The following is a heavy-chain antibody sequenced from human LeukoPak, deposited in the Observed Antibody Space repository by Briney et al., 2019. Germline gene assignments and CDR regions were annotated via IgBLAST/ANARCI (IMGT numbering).Heavy chain of an antibody. D-gene: IGHD3-22*01. Sequence: PGGSLRLSCAASGFTFSSYWMHWVRQAPGKGLVWVSRINSDGSSTSYADSVKGRFTISRDNAKNTLYLQMNSLRAEDTAVYYCARAPRKTDYYDSSGYSYWFDPWGQGTLVTVSS. J-gene: IGHJ5*02. CDR2: INSDGSST. V-gene: IGHV3-74*01. CDR1: GFTFSSYW. CDR3: ARAPRKTDYYDSSGYSYWFDP.